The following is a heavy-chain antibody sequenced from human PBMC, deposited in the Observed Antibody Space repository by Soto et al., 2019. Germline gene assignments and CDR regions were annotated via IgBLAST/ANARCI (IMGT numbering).Heavy chain of an antibody. CDR1: GFTFSSYW. Sequence: EVQLVESGGGLVQPGGSLRLSCAASGFTFSSYWMHWVLQAPGEGLVWVSRVNSDESTTSYADSVKGRFAISRDNARNTLYLQMNSLRAEDTAVYYCARVGTGRYDSDDWGQGTLVTVSS. CDR3: ARVGTGRYDSDD. CDR2: VNSDESTT. D-gene: IGHD1-26*01. J-gene: IGHJ4*02. V-gene: IGHV3-74*01.